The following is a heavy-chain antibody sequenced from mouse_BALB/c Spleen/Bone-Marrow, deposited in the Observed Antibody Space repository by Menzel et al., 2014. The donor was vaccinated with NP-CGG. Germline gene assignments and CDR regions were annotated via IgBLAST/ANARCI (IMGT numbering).Heavy chain of an antibody. CDR1: GYAFTNYW. J-gene: IGHJ4*01. CDR3: ARKLVRGMDY. CDR2: INPGSGGI. Sequence: VKLQESGAELVRPGTSVKVSCKASGYAFTNYWIEWIKQRPGQGLEWIGVINPGSGGINYNEKFKGKATLTADKSSSTAYMQLSSLTSDDSAVYFCARKLVRGMDYWGQGTSVTASS. D-gene: IGHD1-1*01. V-gene: IGHV1-54*01.